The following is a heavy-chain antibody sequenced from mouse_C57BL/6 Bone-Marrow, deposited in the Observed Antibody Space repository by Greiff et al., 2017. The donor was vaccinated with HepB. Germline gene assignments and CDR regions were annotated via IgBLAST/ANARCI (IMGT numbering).Heavy chain of an antibody. CDR2: ISSGSSTI. V-gene: IGHV5-17*01. D-gene: IGHD2-9*01. CDR1: GFTFSDYG. CDR3: ATYYGYEDAMDY. Sequence: EVMLVESGGGLVKPGGSLKLSCAASGFTFSDYGMHWVRQAPEKGLEWVAYISSGSSTIYYADTVKGRFTISRDNAKNTLFLQMTSLRSEDTAMYYCATYYGYEDAMDYWGQGTSVTVSS. J-gene: IGHJ4*01.